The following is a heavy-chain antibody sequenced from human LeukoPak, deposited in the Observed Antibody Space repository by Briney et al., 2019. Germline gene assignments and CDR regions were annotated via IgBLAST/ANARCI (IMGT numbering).Heavy chain of an antibody. J-gene: IGHJ4*02. Sequence: SETLSLTCTVSGGSISSSSYYWGWIRQPPGKGLEWIGYIYYSGSTNYNPSLKSRVTISVDTSKNQFSLKLSSVTAADTAVYYCARDTYYYDSSGYYENHGFDYWGQGTLVTVSS. V-gene: IGHV4-61*01. CDR2: IYYSGST. CDR3: ARDTYYYDSSGYYENHGFDY. D-gene: IGHD3-22*01. CDR1: GGSISSSSYY.